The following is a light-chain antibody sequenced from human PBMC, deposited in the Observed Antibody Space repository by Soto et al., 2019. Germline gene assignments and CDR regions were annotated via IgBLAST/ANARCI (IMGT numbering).Light chain of an antibody. CDR3: CSYAGSSSYV. Sequence: QSVLTQPASVSGSRGQSITISCTGTSSDVGSDNLVSWYQQHPGKAPKLMIYEGSKRPSGVSNRFSGSKSGNTASLTISGLQAEDEADYYCCSYAGSSSYVFGTGTKLTVL. J-gene: IGLJ1*01. V-gene: IGLV2-23*01. CDR2: EGS. CDR1: SSDVGSDNL.